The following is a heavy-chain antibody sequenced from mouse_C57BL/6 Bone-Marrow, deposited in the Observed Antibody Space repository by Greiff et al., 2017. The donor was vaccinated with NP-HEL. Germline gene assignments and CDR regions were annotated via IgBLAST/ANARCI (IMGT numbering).Heavy chain of an antibody. Sequence: DVMLVESGGGLVKPGGSLKLSCAASGFTFSDYGMHWVRQAPEKGLEWVAYISSGSSTIYYADTVKGRFTISRDNAKNTLFLQMTSLRSEDTAMYYCAREDYYGSSYWYFDVWGTGTTVTVSS. D-gene: IGHD1-1*01. V-gene: IGHV5-17*01. CDR1: GFTFSDYG. CDR2: ISSGSSTI. CDR3: AREDYYGSSYWYFDV. J-gene: IGHJ1*03.